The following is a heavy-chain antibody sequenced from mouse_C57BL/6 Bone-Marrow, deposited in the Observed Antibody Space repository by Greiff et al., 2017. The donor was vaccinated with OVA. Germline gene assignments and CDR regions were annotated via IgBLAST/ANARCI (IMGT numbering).Heavy chain of an antibody. Sequence: ESGPGLVKPSQSLSLTCSVTGYSITSGYYWNWIRQFPGNKLEWMGYISYDGSNNYNPSLKNRISITRDTSKNQFFLKLNSVTTEDTATYYCARQSIATAWFAYWGQGTLVTVSA. J-gene: IGHJ3*01. CDR2: ISYDGSN. D-gene: IGHD4-1*02. CDR1: GYSITSGYY. CDR3: ARQSIATAWFAY. V-gene: IGHV3-6*01.